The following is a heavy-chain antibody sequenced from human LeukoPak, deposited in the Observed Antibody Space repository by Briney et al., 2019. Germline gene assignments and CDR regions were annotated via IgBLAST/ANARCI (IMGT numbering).Heavy chain of an antibody. CDR1: GFTFSSYW. V-gene: IGHV3-7*04. CDR2: IKEDGSEK. CDR3: ARAAEKLYDAFDI. J-gene: IGHJ3*02. Sequence: QTGGSLRLSCAASGFTFSSYWMSWVRQAPGKGLEWVANIKEDGSEKYYVDSVKGRFTISRDNVKNSLYLQMNSLRAEDTAVYYCARAAEKLYDAFDIWGQGTTVTVSS. D-gene: IGHD1-7*01.